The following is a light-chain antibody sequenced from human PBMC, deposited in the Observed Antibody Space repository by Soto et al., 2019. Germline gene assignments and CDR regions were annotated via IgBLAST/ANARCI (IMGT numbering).Light chain of an antibody. Sequence: DIQMTQSPSTLSASVGDRVTITCRASQSTTSFLAWYQQKPGKAPNLLIHRASTLKSGVPSRFSGSSFGTEFTLTISSLQPDDFATYYCQQYSTYPLTFGGGTEVEI. CDR3: QQYSTYPLT. CDR2: RAS. J-gene: IGKJ4*01. V-gene: IGKV1-5*03. CDR1: QSTTSF.